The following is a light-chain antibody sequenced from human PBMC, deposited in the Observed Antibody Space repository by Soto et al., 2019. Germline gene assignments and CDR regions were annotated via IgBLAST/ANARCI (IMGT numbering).Light chain of an antibody. CDR2: GAS. CDR3: DQYNSWPRGT. Sequence: EIMMTQSPGTLSVSPGEGATLSCTASQSVNLNLAWYQQKPGQPPRLLLYGASTRATGIPVRFRGSGSGTEFTLTISSLQSEGGGGGGGDQYNSWPRGTFGPGTKVEIK. CDR1: QSVNLN. J-gene: IGKJ3*01. V-gene: IGKV3-15*01.